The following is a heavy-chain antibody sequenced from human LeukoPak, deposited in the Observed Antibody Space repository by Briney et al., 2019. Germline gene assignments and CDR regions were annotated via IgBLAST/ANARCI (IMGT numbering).Heavy chain of an antibody. Sequence: GASVKVSCKAAGYIFTNYYMQWVRQAPGQGLEWMGIINPRDGSTSYAQKFQGRVTVTRDTSTSTVYMELSSLRSEDTAVYYCARVYCSGGSCYEFDFWGQGTLVTVSS. CDR1: GYIFTNYY. CDR2: INPRDGST. J-gene: IGHJ4*02. V-gene: IGHV1-46*03. D-gene: IGHD2-15*01. CDR3: ARVYCSGGSCYEFDF.